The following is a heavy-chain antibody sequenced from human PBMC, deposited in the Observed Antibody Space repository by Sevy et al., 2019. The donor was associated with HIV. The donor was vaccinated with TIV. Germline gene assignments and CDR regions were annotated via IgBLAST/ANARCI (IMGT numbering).Heavy chain of an antibody. Sequence: GGSLRLSCAASGFTFSSYSMNWVRQAPGKGLEWVSSISSSSSYIYYADSVKGRFTISRDNAKNSLYLQMNSLRAEDKDVHYRAIDRLSGADCGGDCYSGFLRAGAFDFWGQGTMVTVSS. CDR3: AIDRLSGADCGGDCYSGFLRAGAFDF. V-gene: IGHV3-21*01. CDR2: ISSSSSYI. CDR1: GFTFSSYS. J-gene: IGHJ3*01. D-gene: IGHD2-21*02.